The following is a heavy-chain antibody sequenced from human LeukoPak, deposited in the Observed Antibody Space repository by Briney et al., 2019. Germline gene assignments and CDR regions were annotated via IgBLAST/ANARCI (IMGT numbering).Heavy chain of an antibody. CDR2: IYYSGST. CDR1: GGSISSSSYY. J-gene: IGHJ4*02. Sequence: SETLSLTCTVSGGSISSSSYYWGWIRQPPGKGLEWIGSIYYSGSTYYNPSLKSRVTISVDTSKNRFSLKLSSVTAADTAVYYCARVRRFGELSTFWRRRRSDYFDYWGQGTLVTVSS. V-gene: IGHV4-39*07. D-gene: IGHD3-10*01. CDR3: ARVRRFGELSTFWRRRRSDYFDY.